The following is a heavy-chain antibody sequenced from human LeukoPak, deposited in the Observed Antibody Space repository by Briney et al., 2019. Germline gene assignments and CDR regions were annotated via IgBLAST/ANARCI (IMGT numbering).Heavy chain of an antibody. CDR2: INHRGST. V-gene: IGHV4-34*01. CDR3: ARGATRITIFGVVPPFDN. CDR1: GGSFSGYY. Sequence: KPSETLSLTCAVYGGSFSGYYWRWIRHPPGRGLEWIGEINHRGSTNYNPSLRTRFPISVDTPKNQLSWKLSSVTAAHTAVYHCARGATRITIFGVVPPFDNWGERTLVTVSS. J-gene: IGHJ4*02. D-gene: IGHD3-3*01.